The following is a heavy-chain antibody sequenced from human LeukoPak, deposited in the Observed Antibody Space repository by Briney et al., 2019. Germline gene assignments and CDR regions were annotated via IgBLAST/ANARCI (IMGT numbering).Heavy chain of an antibody. CDR1: GYTFTGYY. Sequence: ASVKVSCKASGYTFTGYYMHWVRQAPGQGLEWMGWINPNGGGTNYAQKFQGRVTMTRDTSISTAYMELSRLRSDDTAVYYCARGLVGATSGWFDPWGQGTLVTVSS. CDR2: INPNGGGT. V-gene: IGHV1-2*02. CDR3: ARGLVGATSGWFDP. J-gene: IGHJ5*02. D-gene: IGHD1-26*01.